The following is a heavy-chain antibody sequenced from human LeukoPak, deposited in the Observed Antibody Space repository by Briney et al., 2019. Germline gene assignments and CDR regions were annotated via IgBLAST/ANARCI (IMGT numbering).Heavy chain of an antibody. CDR3: VKRPGIAAACSQFDY. V-gene: IGHV3-23*01. CDR2: IRGSGYTT. CDR1: GFTLIRYG. Sequence: PGGSLRLSCAASGFTLIRYGMSWVRQAPGKGLEWVSAIRGSGYTTYCADSVKGRFTISRDNSKNPMYLQMNSLRVEDTAIYYCVKRPGIAAACSQFDYWGQGTLVTVSS. J-gene: IGHJ4*02. D-gene: IGHD6-13*01.